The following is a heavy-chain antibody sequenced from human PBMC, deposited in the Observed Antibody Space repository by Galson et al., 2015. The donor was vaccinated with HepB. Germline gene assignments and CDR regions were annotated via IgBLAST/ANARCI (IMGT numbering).Heavy chain of an antibody. J-gene: IGHJ4*02. CDR2: ISWDGGST. Sequence: SLRLSCAASGFTFDDYAMHWVRQAPGKGLEWVSLISWDGGSTYYADSVKGRFTISRDNSKNSLYLQMNSLRAEDTALYYCAKDGGLVGATGMFDYWGQGTLVTVSS. CDR3: AKDGGLVGATGMFDY. D-gene: IGHD1-26*01. CDR1: GFTFDDYA. V-gene: IGHV3-43D*03.